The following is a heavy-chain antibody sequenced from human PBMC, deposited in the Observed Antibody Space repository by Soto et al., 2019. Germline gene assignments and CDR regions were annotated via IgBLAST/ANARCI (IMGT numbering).Heavy chain of an antibody. D-gene: IGHD2-21*01. CDR3: ARDALFGGAPRCGGMDV. CDR1: GYMFTSEG. Sequence: ASVKVSCKTSGYMFTSEGISWVRQAPGQGLEWMGRISAYNGNTDYAQKFRGRVTLTTDTSTSTAYMELRSLRSDDTAVYYCARDALFGGAPRCGGMDVSGQGPTVTVSS. V-gene: IGHV1-18*01. J-gene: IGHJ6*02. CDR2: ISAYNGNT.